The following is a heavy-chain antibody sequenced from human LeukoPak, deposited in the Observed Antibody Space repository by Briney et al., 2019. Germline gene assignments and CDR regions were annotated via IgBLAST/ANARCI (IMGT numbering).Heavy chain of an antibody. J-gene: IGHJ4*02. V-gene: IGHV3-7*03. CDR3: VKNSGWYHPDF. Sequence: GGSLRLSCAASGFTFANFWMTWVRQAPGKGLEWVGDIKEDGSDKYYGDSVKGRFVLSRDNARNSLVLRMNSLRAEDTAVYYCVKNSGWYHPDFWGQGTLVTVSS. D-gene: IGHD6-13*01. CDR2: IKEDGSDK. CDR1: GFTFANFW.